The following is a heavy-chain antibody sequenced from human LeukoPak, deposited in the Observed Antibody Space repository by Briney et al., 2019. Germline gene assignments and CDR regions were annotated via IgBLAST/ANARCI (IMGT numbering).Heavy chain of an antibody. CDR3: ARDVGPKGYYGMDV. Sequence: PSETLSLTCTVSGGSISSSSYYWGWIRQPPGKGLEWIGSIYYSGSTYYNPSLKSRVTISVDTSKNQFSRKLSSVTAADTAVYYCARDVGPKGYYGMDVWGQGTTVTVSS. CDR2: IYYSGST. V-gene: IGHV4-39*02. CDR1: GGSISSSSYY. J-gene: IGHJ6*02. D-gene: IGHD2-15*01.